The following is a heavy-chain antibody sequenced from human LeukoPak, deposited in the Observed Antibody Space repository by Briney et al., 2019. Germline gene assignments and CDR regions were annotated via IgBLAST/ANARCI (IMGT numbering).Heavy chain of an antibody. D-gene: IGHD2-15*01. CDR3: ARAPPEKCSGGSCYSLDY. CDR2: IWYDGSNK. V-gene: IGHV3-33*01. J-gene: IGHJ4*02. CDR1: GFTFSSYG. Sequence: PGGSLRLSCAASGFTFSSYGMHWVRQAPGKGLEWVAVIWYDGSNKYYADSVKGRFTISRDNSNNTLYLQMNSLRAEDTAVYYCARAPPEKCSGGSCYSLDYWGQGTLVTVSS.